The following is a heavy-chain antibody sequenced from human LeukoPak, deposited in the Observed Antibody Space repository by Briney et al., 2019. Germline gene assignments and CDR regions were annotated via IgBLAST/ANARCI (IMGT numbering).Heavy chain of an antibody. Sequence: GASVKVSCKASGYTFTSYGISWVRQAPGQGLEWMGWISDYTGNTKYAQKVQGRITMTTDRSASTAYMELRSLRSDDTAVYYCARDPGGFRGAIVDFWGQGTLDTVSS. CDR1: GYTFTSYG. V-gene: IGHV1-18*01. CDR3: ARDPGGFRGAIVDF. D-gene: IGHD3-10*01. CDR2: ISDYTGNT. J-gene: IGHJ4*02.